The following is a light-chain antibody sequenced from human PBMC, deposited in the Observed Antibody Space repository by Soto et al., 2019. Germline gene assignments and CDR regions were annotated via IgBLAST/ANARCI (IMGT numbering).Light chain of an antibody. Sequence: IVLAHSPGTLSLSPGESATLSCRASQSVSSSFLAWYQQKAGQAPRLLIYGASRRATGIPDRFSGSGSGTDFTLTISGLEPEDFAVYYCQQYVRSPWAFGQGTKVDIK. CDR3: QQYVRSPWA. CDR1: QSVSSSF. CDR2: GAS. J-gene: IGKJ1*01. V-gene: IGKV3-20*01.